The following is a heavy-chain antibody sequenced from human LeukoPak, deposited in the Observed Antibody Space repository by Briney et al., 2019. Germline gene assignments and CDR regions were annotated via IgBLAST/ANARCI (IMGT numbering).Heavy chain of an antibody. CDR3: ARVVAGPANCTNGVCFMSDWFDP. CDR2: VYHSGST. V-gene: IGHV4-4*02. Sequence: SETLSLTCAVSGDSISTNHWWSWVRQPPGKGLEWIGEVYHSGSTNYNPSLKSRVTISVDRSKNQFSLKLSSVTAADTAVYYCARVVAGPANCTNGVCFMSDWFDPWGQGTLVTVSS. D-gene: IGHD2-8*01. J-gene: IGHJ5*02. CDR1: GDSISTNHW.